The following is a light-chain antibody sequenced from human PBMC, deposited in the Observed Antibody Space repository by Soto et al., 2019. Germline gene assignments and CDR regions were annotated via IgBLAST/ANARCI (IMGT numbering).Light chain of an antibody. V-gene: IGKV1-33*01. CDR1: QDISNY. J-gene: IGKJ1*01. CDR3: QKSYNTWT. Sequence: DIQMTQSPSSLSASVGDRVTITCQASQDISNYLNWYQQKPGKAPKLLIYDASNLETGVPSRFSGSGSGTDFTFTISSLQPEDFATYYCQKSYNTWTFGQGTKVDIK. CDR2: DAS.